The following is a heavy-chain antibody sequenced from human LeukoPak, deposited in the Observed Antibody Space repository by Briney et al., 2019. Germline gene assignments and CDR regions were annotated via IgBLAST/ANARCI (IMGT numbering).Heavy chain of an antibody. J-gene: IGHJ6*03. CDR3: AKADYGEYYYMDV. Sequence: ASVKVSCKASGFSSYAISWVRQAPGQGLEWMGGIIPAFGTTNYAQKFQGRVTVTTDESTSTVYMELSGLRFEDTAVYYCAKADYGEYYYMDVWGKGTTATVSS. V-gene: IGHV1-69*05. CDR2: IIPAFGTT. CDR1: GFSSYA. D-gene: IGHD4-17*01.